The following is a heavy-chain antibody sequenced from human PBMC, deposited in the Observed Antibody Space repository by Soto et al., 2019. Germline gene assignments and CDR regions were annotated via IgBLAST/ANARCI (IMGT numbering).Heavy chain of an antibody. CDR3: AREGGYEEKEGVFDY. J-gene: IGHJ4*02. V-gene: IGHV3-33*01. CDR1: GFTFSSYG. D-gene: IGHD5-12*01. Sequence: QVQLVESGGGVVQPGRSLRLSCAASGFTFSSYGMHWVRQAPGKGLEWVAVIWYDGSNKYYADSVQGRFTISRDNSKNTLYLQMNSLRAEDTAVYYSAREGGYEEKEGVFDYWGQGTLVTVSS. CDR2: IWYDGSNK.